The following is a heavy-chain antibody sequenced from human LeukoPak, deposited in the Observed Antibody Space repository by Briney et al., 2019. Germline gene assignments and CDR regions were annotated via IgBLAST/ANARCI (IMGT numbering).Heavy chain of an antibody. CDR1: GGSNSSYY. CDR2: IYTSGST. J-gene: IGHJ2*01. D-gene: IGHD3-22*01. CDR3: ARDWGNYYDSSGYLVGYWYFDL. Sequence: SETLSLXCTVSGGSNSSYYWRWIRPPAGKGLEWIGRIYTSGSTNYNPSLKSRVTMSVDTSKNQFSLKLSSVTAADTAVYYCARDWGNYYDSSGYLVGYWYFDLWGRGTLVTVSS. V-gene: IGHV4-4*07.